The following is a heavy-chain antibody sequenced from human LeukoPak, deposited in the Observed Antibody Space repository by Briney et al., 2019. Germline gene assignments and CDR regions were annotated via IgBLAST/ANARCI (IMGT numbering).Heavy chain of an antibody. Sequence: TGGSLRLSCAAPGITFSNYNMNWVRQAPGKGLEWISAITSSSSYTFYADSVKGRFTISRDNAKNTLYLQMNSLRAEDTAVYYCATPGQWLVRGYFDYWGQGTLVTVSS. J-gene: IGHJ4*02. CDR1: GITFSNYN. V-gene: IGHV3-21*04. D-gene: IGHD6-19*01. CDR3: ATPGQWLVRGYFDY. CDR2: ITSSSSYT.